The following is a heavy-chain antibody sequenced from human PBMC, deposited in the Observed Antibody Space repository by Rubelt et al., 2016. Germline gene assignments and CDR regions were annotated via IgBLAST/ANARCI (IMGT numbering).Heavy chain of an antibody. CDR1: GGSFSGYY. Sequence: QVQLQQGGAGLLKPSETLSLTCAVYGGSFSGYYWSWIRQPPGKGLEWIGEINLGGSSNYNPSLKTRVTISVDTSKNQLSLTVNSVPAAEPAIAYWARLGPKWVQQRPVDCWGQGSLVIGS. D-gene: IGHD6-25*01. CDR2: INLGGSS. J-gene: IGHJ4*02. V-gene: IGHV4-34*02. CDR3: ARLGPKWVQQRPVDC.